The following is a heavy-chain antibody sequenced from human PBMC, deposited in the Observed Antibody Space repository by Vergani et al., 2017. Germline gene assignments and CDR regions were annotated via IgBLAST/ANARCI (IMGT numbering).Heavy chain of an antibody. CDR2: ISWNSGSI. V-gene: IGHV3-9*01. J-gene: IGHJ4*02. D-gene: IGHD1-20*01. CDR3: AKSALTGTLLGFDY. Sequence: EVQLVESGGGLVQPGRSLRLSCAASGFTFDDYAMHWVRQAPGKGLEWVSGISWNSGSIGYADSVKGRFTISRDNAKNSLYLQMNSLRAEDTALYYCAKSALTGTLLGFDYWGQGTLVTVSS. CDR1: GFTFDDYA.